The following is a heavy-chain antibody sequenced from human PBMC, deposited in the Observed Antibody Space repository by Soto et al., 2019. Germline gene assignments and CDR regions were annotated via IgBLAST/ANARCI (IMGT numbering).Heavy chain of an antibody. Sequence: GGSLRLSCGAAGFTFSTSAMHWVRQAPGKGLEWVSGISVSGGGTHYADSVKGRFTVSRDNTKNTLYLQMDALRAEDTAIYYCAKKRTGRQLVPAGSLDSWGQGTLVTVSS. CDR2: ISVSGGGT. D-gene: IGHD6-6*01. V-gene: IGHV3-23*01. CDR3: AKKRTGRQLVPAGSLDS. J-gene: IGHJ4*02. CDR1: GFTFSTSA.